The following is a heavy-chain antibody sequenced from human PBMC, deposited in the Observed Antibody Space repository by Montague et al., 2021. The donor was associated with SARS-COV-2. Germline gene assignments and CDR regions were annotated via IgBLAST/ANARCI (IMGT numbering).Heavy chain of an antibody. D-gene: IGHD6-13*01. CDR2: TYYKSKWYN. V-gene: IGHV6-1*01. J-gene: IGHJ6*02. CDR3: ASGRMVPYSSSWTTLYYYYGMDV. CDR1: GDSVSLNSAA. Sequence: CAISGDSVSLNSAAWNWIRQSPSRGLEWLGRTYYKSKWYNDYAVXXKSRITINPDTSKNQFSLQLNSVTPEDTAVYYCASGRMVPYSSSWTTLYYYYGMDVWGQGTTVTVSS.